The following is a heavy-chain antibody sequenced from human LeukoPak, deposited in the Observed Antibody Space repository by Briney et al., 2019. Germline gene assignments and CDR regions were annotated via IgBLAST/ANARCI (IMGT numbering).Heavy chain of an antibody. CDR3: ARVTGYMVEDYFDY. V-gene: IGHV4-34*01. CDR2: INHSGST. J-gene: IGHJ4*02. D-gene: IGHD6-13*01. Sequence: PSETLSLTCAVYGGSFSGYYWSWIRQPPGKGLEWIGEINHSGSTNYNPSLKSRVTISVDTSKNQFSLKLSSVTAADTAVYYCARVTGYMVEDYFDYWGQGTLVTVSS. CDR1: GGSFSGYY.